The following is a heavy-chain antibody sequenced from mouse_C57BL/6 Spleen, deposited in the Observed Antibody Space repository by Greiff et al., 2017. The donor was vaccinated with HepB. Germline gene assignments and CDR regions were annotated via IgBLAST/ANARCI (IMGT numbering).Heavy chain of an antibody. D-gene: IGHD1-1*01. Sequence: VKLQESGPELVKPGASVKISCKASGYTFTDYYINWVKQRPGQGLEWIGWIFPGSGSTYYNEKFKGKATLTVDKSSSTAYMLLSSLTSEDSAVYFCARPYYGSSPLYFDYWGQGTTLTVSS. J-gene: IGHJ2*01. CDR1: GYTFTDYY. CDR3: ARPYYGSSPLYFDY. CDR2: IFPGSGST. V-gene: IGHV1-75*01.